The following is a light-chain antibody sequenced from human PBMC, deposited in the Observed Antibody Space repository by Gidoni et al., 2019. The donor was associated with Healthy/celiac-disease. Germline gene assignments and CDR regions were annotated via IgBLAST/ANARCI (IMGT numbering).Light chain of an antibody. CDR1: QSVSSSY. V-gene: IGKV3-20*01. J-gene: IGKJ5*01. CDR3: QQYGSSPPVT. Sequence: EIVLTQSPGTLSLSPGERATLSCRASQSVSSSYLAWYQQKPGQDPMLLIYGASSRATGIPDRFRGSGSGTDFTLTISRLEPEDFAVYYCQQYGSSPPVTFGQXTRLEIK. CDR2: GAS.